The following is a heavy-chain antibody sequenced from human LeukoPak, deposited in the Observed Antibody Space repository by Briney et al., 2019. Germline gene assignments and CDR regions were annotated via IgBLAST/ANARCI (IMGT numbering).Heavy chain of an antibody. D-gene: IGHD3-3*01. CDR2: INHSGNT. CDR3: ARVRITIFGVAANYYYYGMDV. V-gene: IGHV4-34*01. J-gene: IGHJ6*02. CDR1: GGSFSGYY. Sequence: SETLSLTCAVYGGSFSGYYWSWIRQPPGKGLEWIGGINHSGNTNYNPSLKSRVTISVDTSKNQFSLKLSSVTAADTAVYYCARVRITIFGVAANYYYYGMDVWGQGTTVTVSS.